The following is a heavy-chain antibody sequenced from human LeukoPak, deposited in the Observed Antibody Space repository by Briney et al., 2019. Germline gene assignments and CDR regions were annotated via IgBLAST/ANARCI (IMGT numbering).Heavy chain of an antibody. CDR3: AELGITMIGGV. Sequence: PGGSLRLSCTGSGFTFSSYSMNWVRQAPGKGLEWVSSISSGSSYRYYEESVKGRFSISRDNAKNSLYLQMNSLRAEDTAVYYCAELGITMIGGVWGKGTTVTISS. CDR2: ISSGSSYR. D-gene: IGHD3-10*02. CDR1: GFTFSSYS. V-gene: IGHV3-21*01. J-gene: IGHJ6*04.